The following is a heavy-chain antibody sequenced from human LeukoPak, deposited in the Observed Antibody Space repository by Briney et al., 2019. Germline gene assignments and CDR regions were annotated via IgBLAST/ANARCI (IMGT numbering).Heavy chain of an antibody. CDR3: ARTRAGYNYSTFDY. Sequence: TETLSLTCTVSGGSISRSSYYWGWIRQPPGKGLEWIGSIYYSGSTYYNPSLKSRVTISVDTSKNQFSLKLSSVTAADTAVYYCARTRAGYNYSTFDYWGQGTLVTVSS. V-gene: IGHV4-39*01. CDR1: GGSISRSSYY. D-gene: IGHD5-24*01. J-gene: IGHJ4*02. CDR2: IYYSGST.